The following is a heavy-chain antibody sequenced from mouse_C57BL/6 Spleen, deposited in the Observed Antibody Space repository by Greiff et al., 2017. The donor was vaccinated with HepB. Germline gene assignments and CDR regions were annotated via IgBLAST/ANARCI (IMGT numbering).Heavy chain of an antibody. CDR2: INPNNGGT. D-gene: IGHD2-4*01. CDR3: ARGGEGGYDYPYWDFDV. J-gene: IGHJ1*03. CDR1: GYTFTDYN. V-gene: IGHV1-18*01. Sequence: EVQLQQSGPELVKPGASVKIPCKASGYTFTDYNMDWVKQSHGKSLEWIGDINPNNGGTIYNQKFKGKATLTVDKSSSTAYMELRSLTSEDTAVYYCARGGEGGYDYPYWDFDVWGTGATVTVSS.